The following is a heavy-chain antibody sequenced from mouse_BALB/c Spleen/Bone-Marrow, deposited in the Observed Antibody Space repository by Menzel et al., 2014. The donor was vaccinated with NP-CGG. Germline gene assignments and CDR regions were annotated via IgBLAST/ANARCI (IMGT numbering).Heavy chain of an antibody. Sequence: VQLQQSGPELVRPGVSVKISCKGSGYTFTDYAMHWVKQSHAKSLEWIGVISTNSGNTNYNQKFKGKATMTVDKSSSTAYMELDRLTSEDSAIYYCARGDYGNWNYAMDYWGQGTSVTVSS. V-gene: IGHV1-67*01. J-gene: IGHJ4*01. CDR3: ARGDYGNWNYAMDY. CDR1: GYTFTDYA. D-gene: IGHD2-1*01. CDR2: ISTNSGNT.